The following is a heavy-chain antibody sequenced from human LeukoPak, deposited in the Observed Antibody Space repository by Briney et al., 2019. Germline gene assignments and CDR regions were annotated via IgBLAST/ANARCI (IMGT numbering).Heavy chain of an antibody. CDR2: ISNNGGYT. J-gene: IGHJ4*03. Sequence: GGSLRLSCAVSGFTLSNSWMHWVRQAPGKGLEWVSAISNNGGYTYYADSVQGRFTISRDNSKSTLCLQMNSLRAEDTAVYYCAKQLGYCSDGSCYFPYWGQGTLVTVSS. CDR1: GFTLSNSW. D-gene: IGHD2-15*01. V-gene: IGHV3-23*01. CDR3: AKQLGYCSDGSCYFPY.